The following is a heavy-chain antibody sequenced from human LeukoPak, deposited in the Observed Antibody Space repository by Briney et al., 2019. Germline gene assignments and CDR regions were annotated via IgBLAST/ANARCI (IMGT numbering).Heavy chain of an antibody. CDR1: GFTFSNYA. CDR3: ARPGIAAGVFDY. CDR2: ISYDGSNK. Sequence: GGSLRLSCAASGFTFSNYAMHWVRQAPGKGLEWVAVISYDGSNKYYADSVKGRFTISRDNSKDTLYLQMNSLRTEDTAVYYCARPGIAAGVFDYWGQGTLVTVSS. J-gene: IGHJ4*02. D-gene: IGHD6-13*01. V-gene: IGHV3-30*04.